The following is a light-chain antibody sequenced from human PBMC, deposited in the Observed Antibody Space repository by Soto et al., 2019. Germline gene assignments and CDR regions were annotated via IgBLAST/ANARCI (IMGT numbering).Light chain of an antibody. V-gene: IGKV3-20*01. CDR3: QQYGSSPSLT. CDR1: QSVSSSY. J-gene: IGKJ4*01. CDR2: GAS. Sequence: ERVLTQSPCTLSLSKGERATLSCLARQSVSSSYLAWYQQKPGQAPRLLIYGASSRATGIPDRFSGSGSGTDFTLTISSLEPEDFAVYYCQQYGSSPSLTFGGGTKVDIK.